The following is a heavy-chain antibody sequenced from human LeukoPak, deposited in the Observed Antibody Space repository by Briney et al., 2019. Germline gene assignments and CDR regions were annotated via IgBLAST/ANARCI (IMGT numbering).Heavy chain of an antibody. CDR1: GFTFDDYA. Sequence: PGRSLRLSCAASGFTFDDYAMHWVRQAPGKGLEWVSGISWNSGSIGYADSVKGRFTISRDNAKNSLYLQMNSLRAEDMALYYCAKARIGAAGLHFDYWGQGTLVTVSS. V-gene: IGHV3-9*03. J-gene: IGHJ4*02. CDR3: AKARIGAAGLHFDY. CDR2: ISWNSGSI. D-gene: IGHD6-13*01.